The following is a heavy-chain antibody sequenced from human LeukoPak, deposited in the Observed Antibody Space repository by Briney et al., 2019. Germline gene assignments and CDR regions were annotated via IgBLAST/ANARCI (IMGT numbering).Heavy chain of an antibody. D-gene: IGHD3-22*01. CDR1: GFTFSSYW. V-gene: IGHV3-7*03. J-gene: IGHJ4*02. CDR2: INHNGNVN. CDR3: AIVDRYYFDY. Sequence: GGSLRLSCAASGFTFSSYWMNWARQAPGKGLEWVASINHNGNVNYYVDSVKGRFTISRDNAKNSLYLQMSNLRAEDTAVYFCAIVDRYYFDYWGQGTLVTVSS.